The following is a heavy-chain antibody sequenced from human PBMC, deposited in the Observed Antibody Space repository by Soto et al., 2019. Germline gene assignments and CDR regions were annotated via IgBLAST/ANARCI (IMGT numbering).Heavy chain of an antibody. V-gene: IGHV4-34*01. Sequence: SETLSLTCAVYGGSFSGYYWSWIRQPPGKGLEWIGEINHSGSTNYNPSLKSRVTISVDTSKNQFSLKLSSVTAADTAVYYCARGFEKRSGGSCYWFDPWGQGTLVTVSS. D-gene: IGHD2-15*01. CDR2: INHSGST. CDR3: ARGFEKRSGGSCYWFDP. J-gene: IGHJ5*02. CDR1: GGSFSGYY.